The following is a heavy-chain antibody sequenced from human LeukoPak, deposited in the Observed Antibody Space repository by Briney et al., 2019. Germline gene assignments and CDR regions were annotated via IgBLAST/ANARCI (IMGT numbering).Heavy chain of an antibody. CDR2: INHSGST. D-gene: IGHD5-18*01. CDR3: ARDHLFSYGYNWSDP. J-gene: IGHJ5*02. CDR1: GGSFSGYY. Sequence: PSETLSLTCAVYGGSFSGYYWSWIHQPPGKGLEWIGEINHSGSTNYNPSLKSRVTISVDTSKNQFSLKLSSVTAADTAVYYCARDHLFSYGYNWSDPWGQGTLVTVSS. V-gene: IGHV4-34*01.